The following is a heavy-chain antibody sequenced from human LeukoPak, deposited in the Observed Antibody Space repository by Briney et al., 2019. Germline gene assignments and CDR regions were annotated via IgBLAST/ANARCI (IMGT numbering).Heavy chain of an antibody. CDR1: GYSISSGYY. J-gene: IGHJ3*02. CDR2: IYHSGST. Sequence: PSETLSLTCTVSGYSISSGYYWGWIRQPPGKGLEWIGSIYHSGSTYYNPSLKSRVTISVDTSKNQFSLKLSSVTAADTAVYYCPTTVTCLGAFDIWGQGTMVTVSS. D-gene: IGHD4-17*01. V-gene: IGHV4-38-2*02. CDR3: PTTVTCLGAFDI.